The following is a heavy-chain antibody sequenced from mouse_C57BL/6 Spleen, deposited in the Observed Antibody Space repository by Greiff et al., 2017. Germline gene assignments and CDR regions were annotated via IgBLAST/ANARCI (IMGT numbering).Heavy chain of an antibody. CDR2: IYPGSGST. J-gene: IGHJ4*01. CDR1: GYTFTSYW. CDR3: ARKGLYYAMDY. V-gene: IGHV1-55*01. Sequence: QVQLQQPGAELVKPGASVKMSCKASGYTFTSYWINWVKQRPGQGLEWIGDIYPGSGSTNYNEKFKSKATLTVDTSSSTAYMQLSSLTSEDSAVYYCARKGLYYAMDYWGQGTSVTVSS. D-gene: IGHD3-3*01.